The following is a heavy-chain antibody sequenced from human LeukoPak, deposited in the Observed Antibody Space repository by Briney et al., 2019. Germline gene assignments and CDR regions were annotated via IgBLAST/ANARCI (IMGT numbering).Heavy chain of an antibody. CDR1: GGSFSGYF. Sequence: SETLSLTCAVYGGSFSGYFWTWFRQPPRKGLEWIGDINHSGSTNYNPSLKSRLTISVDTSRNQFSLKLNSVTAADTAVYYCARGRKWFGDSTDTFDIWDQGTMVTVSS. CDR3: ARGRKWFGDSTDTFDI. D-gene: IGHD3-10*01. J-gene: IGHJ3*02. V-gene: IGHV4-34*01. CDR2: INHSGST.